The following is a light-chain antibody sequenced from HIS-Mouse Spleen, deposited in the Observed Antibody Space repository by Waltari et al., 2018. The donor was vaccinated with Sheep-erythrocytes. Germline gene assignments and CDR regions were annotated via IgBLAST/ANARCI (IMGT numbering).Light chain of an antibody. CDR2: DVS. J-gene: IGLJ1*01. Sequence: QSALTQPRSVSGSPGQSVTIPCTGTSSDVGGYNFVSGYQHHPGKAPKLMINDVSKRPSGVPDRFSGSKSGNAASLTISGLQAEDEADYYCCSYAGSYNHVFATGTKVTVL. V-gene: IGLV2-11*01. CDR1: SSDVGGYNF. CDR3: CSYAGSYNHV.